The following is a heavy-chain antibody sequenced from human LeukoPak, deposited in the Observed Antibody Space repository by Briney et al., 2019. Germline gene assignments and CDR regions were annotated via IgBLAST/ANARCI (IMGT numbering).Heavy chain of an antibody. V-gene: IGHV3-20*04. CDR3: ARGPLQTIPTSKIVVYYYPFDY. CDR2: INWNGGGT. D-gene: IGHD3-22*01. J-gene: IGHJ4*02. Sequence: PGGSLRLSCAASGFNFDDYGMSWVRQAPGKGLELVSGINWNGGGTGYADSVKGRFTISRGNAKNSLYLQMNSLKAEDTALYYCARGPLQTIPTSKIVVYYYPFDYWGQGTLVTVSS. CDR1: GFNFDDYG.